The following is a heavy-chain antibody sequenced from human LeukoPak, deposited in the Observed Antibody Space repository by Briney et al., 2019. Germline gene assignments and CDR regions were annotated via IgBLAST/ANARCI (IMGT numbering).Heavy chain of an antibody. D-gene: IGHD3/OR15-3a*01. V-gene: IGHV4-34*01. Sequence: PSETLSLTCAGYGGSFSGYYWSWIRQPPGKGLEWIGEINHSGSTNYNPSLKSRVTISVDTSNNQSALKLSSVTAADAAVYYCARGRPARTVYIWGQGTMVTVSS. CDR3: ARGRPARTVYI. CDR2: INHSGST. J-gene: IGHJ3*02. CDR1: GGSFSGYY.